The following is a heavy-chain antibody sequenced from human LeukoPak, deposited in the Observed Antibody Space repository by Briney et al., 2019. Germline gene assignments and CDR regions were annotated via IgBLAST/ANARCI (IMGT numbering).Heavy chain of an antibody. D-gene: IGHD3-3*01. CDR1: GYSISSGYY. J-gene: IGHJ5*02. CDR2: IYHSGST. CDR3: ARRDTYYDFWSGYHNWFDP. Sequence: SETLSLTCAVSGYSISSGYYWGWIRHPPGKGLEWIGSIYHSGSTYYNPSLKSRVTISVDTSKNQFSLKLSSVTAADTAVYYCARRDTYYDFWSGYHNWFDPWGQGTLVAVSS. V-gene: IGHV4-38-2*01.